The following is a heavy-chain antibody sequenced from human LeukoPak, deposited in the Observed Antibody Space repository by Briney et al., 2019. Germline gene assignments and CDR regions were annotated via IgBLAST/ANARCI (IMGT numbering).Heavy chain of an antibody. Sequence: PGGSLRLSCAASGFTFSSYGMHWVRQVPGKGLEWVAVTWSAETSKKYADSVKGRFAISRDNSKNTLYLEMNSLRVEDTAIYYCARDRLVRQFDYRGQGTLVTVSS. CDR3: ARDRLVRQFDY. CDR2: TWSAETSK. V-gene: IGHV3-33*01. CDR1: GFTFSSYG. J-gene: IGHJ4*02. D-gene: IGHD3-9*01.